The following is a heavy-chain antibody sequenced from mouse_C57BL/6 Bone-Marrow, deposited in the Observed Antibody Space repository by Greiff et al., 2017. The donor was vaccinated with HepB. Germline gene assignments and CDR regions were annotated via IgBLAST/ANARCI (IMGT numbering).Heavy chain of an antibody. Sequence: EVMLVESGGGLVKPGGSLKLSCAASGFTFSSYTMSWVRQTPEKRLEWVATISGGGGNTYYPESVKGRFTISRDNAKNTLYLQMSSLRSEDTALYYCARHDWAAWFAYWGQGTLVTVSA. CDR2: ISGGGGNT. J-gene: IGHJ3*01. D-gene: IGHD4-1*01. CDR3: ARHDWAAWFAY. CDR1: GFTFSSYT. V-gene: IGHV5-9*01.